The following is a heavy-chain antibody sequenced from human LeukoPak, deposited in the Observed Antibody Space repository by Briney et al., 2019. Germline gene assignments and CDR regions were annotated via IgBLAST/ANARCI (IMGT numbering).Heavy chain of an antibody. D-gene: IGHD6-6*01. V-gene: IGHV4-59*08. Sequence: SETLSLTCTVSGGSISSYYWSWIRQPPGKGLEWIGYIYYSGSTNYNPSLKSRVTISVDTSKNQFSLKLSSVTAADTAVYYCVRHWGISSSPIDYWGQGTLVTVSS. CDR3: VRHWGISSSPIDY. CDR2: IYYSGST. CDR1: GGSISSYY. J-gene: IGHJ4*02.